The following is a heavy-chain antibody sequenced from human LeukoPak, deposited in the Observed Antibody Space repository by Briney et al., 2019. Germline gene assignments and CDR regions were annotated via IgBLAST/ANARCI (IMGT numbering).Heavy chain of an antibody. D-gene: IGHD3-9*01. V-gene: IGHV4-61*02. Sequence: SQTLSLTCTVSGGSINIGSHYWSWIRQPAGKGLEWIGRISTSGSTNYNPSLKSRVTMSVDTSKNQFSLMLSSVTAADTAVYYCARDILTGSPYWGQGTLVTVSS. CDR3: ARDILTGSPY. J-gene: IGHJ4*02. CDR1: GGSINIGSHY. CDR2: ISTSGST.